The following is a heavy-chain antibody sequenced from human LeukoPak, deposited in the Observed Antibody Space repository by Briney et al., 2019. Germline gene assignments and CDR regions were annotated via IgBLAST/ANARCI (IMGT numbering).Heavy chain of an antibody. CDR3: GPRADRRSAFYI. Sequence: PSETLSLTCAVYGGSFSGYYWSWIRQPPGKGLEWIGEINHSGSTNYNPSLKSRVTISVDTSKNQFSLKLSSVTAADTAVYYCGPRADRRSAFYIWGQWTMVTVSS. V-gene: IGHV4-34*01. CDR2: INHSGST. J-gene: IGHJ3*02. CDR1: GGSFSGYY. D-gene: IGHD6-6*01.